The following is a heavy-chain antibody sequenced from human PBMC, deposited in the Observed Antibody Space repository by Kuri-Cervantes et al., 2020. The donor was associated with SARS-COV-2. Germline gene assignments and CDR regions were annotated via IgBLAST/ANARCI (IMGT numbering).Heavy chain of an antibody. CDR2: ISGSGGST. Sequence: GESLKISCAASGFTFSSYAMSWVRQAPGKGLEWVSAISGSGGSTYYADSVKGRFTISRDNSKNTLYLQMNSLRAEDTAVYYCARGPGPDAFDIWGQGTMVTVSS. V-gene: IGHV3-23*01. CDR1: GFTFSSYA. J-gene: IGHJ3*02. CDR3: ARGPGPDAFDI.